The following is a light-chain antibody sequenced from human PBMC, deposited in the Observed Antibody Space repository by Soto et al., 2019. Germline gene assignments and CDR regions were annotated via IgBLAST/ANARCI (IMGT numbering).Light chain of an antibody. CDR2: GAS. V-gene: IGKV3-20*01. CDR1: QSVSSSY. CDR3: QRYGSSLSIT. Sequence: TMLEKAPCAESLSPGERATLSCRASQSVSSSYLAWYQQKPGQAPRLTIYGASSRATGIPGRISGSGSGTDLTLTISRLETEDFAVYGCQRYGSSLSITFGQGTRLDI. J-gene: IGKJ5*01.